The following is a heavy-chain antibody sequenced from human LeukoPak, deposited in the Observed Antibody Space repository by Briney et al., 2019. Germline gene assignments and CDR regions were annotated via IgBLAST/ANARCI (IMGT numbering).Heavy chain of an antibody. CDR2: ISGSGGST. CDR1: GFTFSSYA. CDR3: TYYYDSSGYYPNDY. J-gene: IGHJ4*02. D-gene: IGHD3-22*01. V-gene: IGHV3-23*01. Sequence: GGSLRLSCAASGFTFSSYAMSWVRQARGKGLEWVSAISGSGGSTYYADSVKGRFTISRDNSKNTLYLQMNSLRAEDTAVYYSTYYYDSSGYYPNDYWGQGTLVTVSS.